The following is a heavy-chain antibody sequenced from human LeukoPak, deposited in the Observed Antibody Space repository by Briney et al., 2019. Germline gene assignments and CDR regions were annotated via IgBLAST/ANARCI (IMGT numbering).Heavy chain of an antibody. CDR3: ASLYGDYGNY. V-gene: IGHV1-2*02. Sequence: ASVKVSCKASGYTFTGYYMHWVRQAPGQGLEWVGYIYPNSGAAKYAQKFQGRVTMTRDTSINTAYMELSGLRSDDTAVYYCASLYGDYGNYWGRGTLVTVSS. D-gene: IGHD4-17*01. J-gene: IGHJ4*02. CDR2: IYPNSGAA. CDR1: GYTFTGYY.